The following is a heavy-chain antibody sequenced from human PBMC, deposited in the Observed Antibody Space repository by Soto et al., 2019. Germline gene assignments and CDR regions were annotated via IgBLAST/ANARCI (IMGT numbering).Heavy chain of an antibody. CDR2: ISYDGSNK. J-gene: IGHJ4*02. D-gene: IGHD3-10*01. CDR1: GFTFSSYG. Sequence: QVQLVEXGGGVVQPGRSLXLSCAASGFTFSSYGMHWVRQAPGKGLEWVAVISYDGSNKYYADSVKGRFTISRDNSKNTLYLQMNSLRAEDTAVYYCAPWFGAFDYWGQGTLVTVSS. CDR3: APWFGAFDY. V-gene: IGHV3-30*03.